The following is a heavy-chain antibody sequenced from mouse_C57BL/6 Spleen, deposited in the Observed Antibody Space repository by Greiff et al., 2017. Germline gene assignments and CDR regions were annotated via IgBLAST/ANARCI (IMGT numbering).Heavy chain of an antibody. J-gene: IGHJ3*01. V-gene: IGHV5-9-1*02. CDR2: ISSGGDYI. Sequence: EVKFEESGEGLVKPGGSLKLSCAASGFTFSSYAMSWVRQTPEKRLEWVAYISSGGDYIYYADTVKGRFTISRDNARNTLYLQMSSLKSEDTAMYYCTREHYGTRFAYWGQGTLVTVSA. D-gene: IGHD1-1*01. CDR3: TREHYGTRFAY. CDR1: GFTFSSYA.